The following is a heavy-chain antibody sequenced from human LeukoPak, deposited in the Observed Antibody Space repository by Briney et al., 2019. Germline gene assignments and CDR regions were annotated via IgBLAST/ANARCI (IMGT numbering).Heavy chain of an antibody. D-gene: IGHD6-13*01. V-gene: IGHV1-2*02. CDR2: INPNSGGT. CDR3: ARDRIAGGAFDI. CDR1: GYTFTGYY. J-gene: IGHJ3*02. Sequence: ASVKVSCKASGYTFTGYYMHWVRQAPGQGLEWMGWINPNSGGTNYAQKFQGRVTMTRDTSISTAYMELSRLRSDDTAVYYCARDRIAGGAFDIWGQGTMVTVSS.